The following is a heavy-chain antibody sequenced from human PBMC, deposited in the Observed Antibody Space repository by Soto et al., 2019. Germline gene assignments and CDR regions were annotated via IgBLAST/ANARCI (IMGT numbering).Heavy chain of an antibody. CDR2: IYPGDSET. CDR3: ARRKMSSSTWFEFDY. CDR1: GYSFSNYW. V-gene: IGHV5-51*01. D-gene: IGHD6-13*01. J-gene: IGHJ4*02. Sequence: GESLKISCQGSGYSFSNYWIGWVRQMPGKGLEWMGIIYPGDSETRYSPSFQGQVTLSADRSTSTAYLQWSSLKASDTTIYYCARRKMSSSTWFEFDYWGQGTLVTVSS.